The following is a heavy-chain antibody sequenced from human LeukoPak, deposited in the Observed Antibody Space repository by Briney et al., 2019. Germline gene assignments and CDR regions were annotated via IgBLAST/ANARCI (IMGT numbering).Heavy chain of an antibody. D-gene: IGHD2-2*01. J-gene: IGHJ3*02. Sequence: GGSLRLSCAASGFTFSNYEMNRVRQAPGKGLEWVSYISSSGSTIYNADSVKGRFTISRDNPKNLLYLQMNSLRAEDTAVYYCARDAEYQLLYDAFDMWGQGTMVTVSS. CDR1: GFTFSNYE. CDR3: ARDAEYQLLYDAFDM. V-gene: IGHV3-48*03. CDR2: ISSSGSTI.